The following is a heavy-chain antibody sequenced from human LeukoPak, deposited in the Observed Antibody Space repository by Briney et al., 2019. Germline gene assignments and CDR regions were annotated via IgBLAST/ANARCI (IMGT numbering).Heavy chain of an antibody. CDR2: MNPNSGNT. J-gene: IGHJ4*02. D-gene: IGHD3-22*01. V-gene: IGHV1-8*01. CDR1: GYTFTSYD. CDR3: ARMDSSGYYYLDY. Sequence: GASVKVSCKASGYTFTSYDINWARQATGQGLEWMGWMNPNSGNTGYAQKFQGRVTMTRNTSISTAYMELSSLRSEDTAVYYCARMDSSGYYYLDYWGQGTLVTVSS.